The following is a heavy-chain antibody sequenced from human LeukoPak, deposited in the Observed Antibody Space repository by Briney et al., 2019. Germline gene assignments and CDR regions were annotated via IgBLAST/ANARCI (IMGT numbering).Heavy chain of an antibody. CDR2: IYYSGST. Sequence: SETLSLTCTVSSGSISSYYWSWIRQPPGKGLEWIGYIYYSGSTNYNPSLKSRVTISVDTSKNQFSLKLSSVTAADTAVYYCARAYSSSPLDAFEIWGQGTMVTVSS. D-gene: IGHD6-13*01. CDR3: ARAYSSSPLDAFEI. V-gene: IGHV4-59*08. CDR1: SGSISSYY. J-gene: IGHJ3*02.